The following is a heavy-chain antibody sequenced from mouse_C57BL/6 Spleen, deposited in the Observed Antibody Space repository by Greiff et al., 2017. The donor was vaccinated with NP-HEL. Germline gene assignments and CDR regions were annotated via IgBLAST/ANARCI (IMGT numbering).Heavy chain of an antibody. V-gene: IGHV1-80*01. Sequence: SGAELVKPGASVKISCKASGYAFSSYWMNWVKQRPGKGLEWIGQIYPGDGDTNYNGKFKGKATLTADKSSSTAYMQLSSLTSEDSAVYFCAREGSSGSYAMDYWGQGTSVTVSS. CDR1: GYAFSSYW. CDR2: IYPGDGDT. J-gene: IGHJ4*01. D-gene: IGHD3-2*02. CDR3: AREGSSGSYAMDY.